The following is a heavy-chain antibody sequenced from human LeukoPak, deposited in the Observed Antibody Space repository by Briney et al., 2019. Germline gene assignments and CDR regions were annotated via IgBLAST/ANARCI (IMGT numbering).Heavy chain of an antibody. CDR2: IYYSGST. CDR1: GVSISSYY. CDR3: ARVYGSSWLYYFDY. J-gene: IGHJ4*02. Sequence: SETLSLTCTLSGVSISSYYWSWIRQPPGKGREWIGYIYYSGSTKYNPSLKSRVTISVDTSKNQSSLKLSSVTAADTAVYYCARVYGSSWLYYFDYWGQGTLVTVSS. V-gene: IGHV4-59*08. D-gene: IGHD6-13*01.